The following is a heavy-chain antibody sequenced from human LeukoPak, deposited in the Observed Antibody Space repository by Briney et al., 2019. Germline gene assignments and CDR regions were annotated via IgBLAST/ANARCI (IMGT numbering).Heavy chain of an antibody. CDR2: ISSSSSYI. J-gene: IGHJ4*02. CDR1: GFTFSSYS. V-gene: IGHV3-21*01. D-gene: IGHD1-26*01. CDR3: ASTVGAMGFDY. Sequence: GGSLRLSCAASGFTFSSYSMNWVRQAPGKGLEWVSSISSSSSYIYYADSVKGRFTISRDNAKNSLYLQMNSLRAEDTAVHYCASTVGAMGFDYWGQGTLVTVSS.